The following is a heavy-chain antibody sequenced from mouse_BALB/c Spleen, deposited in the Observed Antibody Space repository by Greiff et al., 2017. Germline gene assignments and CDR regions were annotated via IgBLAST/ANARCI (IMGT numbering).Heavy chain of an antibody. V-gene: IGHV1-9*01. CDR3: AKRARYYGLDY. CDR2: ILPGSDST. Sequence: VQLQQSGAELLKPGASVKISCKATGYTFSSYWIEWVKQRPGHGLEWIGEILPGSDSTNYNEKFKGKATFTADTSSNTAYMPLSSLTSEDSAVYYCAKRARYYGLDYWGQGTTLTVSS. D-gene: IGHD1-2*01. CDR1: GYTFSSYW. J-gene: IGHJ2*01.